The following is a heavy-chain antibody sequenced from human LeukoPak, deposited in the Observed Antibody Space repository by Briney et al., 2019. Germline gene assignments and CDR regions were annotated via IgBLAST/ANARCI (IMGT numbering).Heavy chain of an antibody. D-gene: IGHD4-17*01. CDR2: INPNSGGT. V-gene: IGHV1-2*02. CDR1: GYTFTTYA. Sequence: ASVKVSCKASGYTFTTYAMNWVRQAPGQGLEWMGWINPNSGGTNYAQKFQGRVTMTRDTSISTAYMELSRLRSDDTAVYYCARDPGNDYGDYVDYWGQGTLVTVSS. J-gene: IGHJ4*02. CDR3: ARDPGNDYGDYVDY.